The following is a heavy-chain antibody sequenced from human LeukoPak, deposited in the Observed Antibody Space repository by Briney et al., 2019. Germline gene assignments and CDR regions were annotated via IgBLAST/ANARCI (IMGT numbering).Heavy chain of an antibody. CDR2: ISSGSNYI. V-gene: IGHV3-21*01. CDR3: ARAPYYYYYMDV. CDR1: GFTFSSFS. J-gene: IGHJ6*03. Sequence: GGSLRLSCAASGFTFSSFSMDWVRQAPGKGLEWVSSISSGSNYIYYADSVKGRFTISRDNAKNSLYLQMNSLRAEDTAVYYCARAPYYYYYMDVWGKGTTVTISS.